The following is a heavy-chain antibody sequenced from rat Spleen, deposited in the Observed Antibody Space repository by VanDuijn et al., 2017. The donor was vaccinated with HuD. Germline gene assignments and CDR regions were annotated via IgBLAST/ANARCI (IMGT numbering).Heavy chain of an antibody. J-gene: IGHJ2*01. V-gene: IGHV5S14*01. Sequence: EVQLVESGGGLVQPGRSLKLSCAASGFTFSNYGMAWVRQTPTKGLEWVASISTGGGNTYYRDSVKGRFTISRDNAKNTQYLQMDSLRSEDTATYYCARRYYDGYYPSHYYFDYWGQGVMVTVSS. CDR3: ARRYYDGYYPSHYYFDY. CDR1: GFTFSNYG. CDR2: ISTGGGNT. D-gene: IGHD1-12*03.